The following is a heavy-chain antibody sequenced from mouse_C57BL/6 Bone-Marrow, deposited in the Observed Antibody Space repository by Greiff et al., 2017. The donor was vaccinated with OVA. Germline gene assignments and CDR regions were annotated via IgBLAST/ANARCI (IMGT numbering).Heavy chain of an antibody. CDR3: ARSYGSAGFAY. Sequence: QVQLQQPGAELVKPGASVKLSCKASGYTFTSYWMHWVKQRPGRGLEWIGRIDPNSGGTKYNEKFKSKATLTVDKPSSTAYMQLSSLTSEVSAVYYCARSYGSAGFAYWGQGTLVTVSA. CDR2: IDPNSGGT. V-gene: IGHV1-72*01. J-gene: IGHJ3*01. D-gene: IGHD1-1*01. CDR1: GYTFTSYW.